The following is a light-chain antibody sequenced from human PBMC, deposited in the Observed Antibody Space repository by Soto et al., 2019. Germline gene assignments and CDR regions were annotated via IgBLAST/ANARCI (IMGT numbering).Light chain of an antibody. CDR1: QTISSW. CDR2: DAS. CDR3: QQYNSYSLYT. Sequence: DIQMTQSPSTLSASVGDRVTITCRASQTISSWLAWYQQKPGKAPKLLIYDASSLESGVPSRFSGGGSGTEFTLTISSLQPEDFATYYCQQYNSYSLYTFGQGTKLEIK. V-gene: IGKV1-5*01. J-gene: IGKJ2*01.